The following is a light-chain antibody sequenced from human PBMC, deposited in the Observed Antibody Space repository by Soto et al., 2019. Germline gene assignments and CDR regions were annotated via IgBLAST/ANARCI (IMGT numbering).Light chain of an antibody. CDR3: QQYDRSPWT. Sequence: EIVLTQSPGTLSLSPGERATLSCRASQSVSSSFLAWHQQKPGQPPRLLIYGASSRATGIPDRFSGSGSGTDFTITISRLEPEDFAVYYCQQYDRSPWTFGQGTKVEIK. CDR1: QSVSSSF. J-gene: IGKJ1*01. V-gene: IGKV3-20*01. CDR2: GAS.